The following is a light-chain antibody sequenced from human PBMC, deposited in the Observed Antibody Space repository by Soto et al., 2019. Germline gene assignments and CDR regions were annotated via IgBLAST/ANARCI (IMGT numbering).Light chain of an antibody. CDR3: QQYGSSLPFT. V-gene: IGKV3-20*01. CDR2: DAS. J-gene: IGKJ3*01. CDR1: QSVSSSY. Sequence: EIVLTQSPGTLSLSPGEGATLSCRASQSVSSSYLAWYQQRPGQAPRLLIYDASSRATGIPDRFSGSGSGTDFTLTISRLEPEDFAVYYCQQYGSSLPFTFGPGTKVHIK.